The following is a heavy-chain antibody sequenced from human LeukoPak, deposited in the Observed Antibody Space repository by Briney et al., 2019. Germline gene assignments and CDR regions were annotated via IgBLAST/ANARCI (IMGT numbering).Heavy chain of an antibody. CDR2: IYYSGST. J-gene: IGHJ3*02. D-gene: IGHD3-10*01. CDR1: GGSISSHY. CDR3: ARDRPSFAFDI. Sequence: SETLSLTCTVSGGSISSHYWSWIRQPPGKGLEWIGYIYYSGSTNYNPSHKSRVTISVDTSKNQFSLKLSSVTAADTAVYYCARDRPSFAFDIWGQGTMVTVSS. V-gene: IGHV4-59*11.